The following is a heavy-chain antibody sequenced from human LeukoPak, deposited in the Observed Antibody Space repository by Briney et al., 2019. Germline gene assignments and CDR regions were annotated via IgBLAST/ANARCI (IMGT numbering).Heavy chain of an antibody. J-gene: IGHJ6*03. D-gene: IGHD6-13*01. CDR1: EFTFVRYA. V-gene: IGHV3-48*04. Sequence: GGSLRHSCAASEFTFVRYAMNWVRQAPGKGLEWVSYISSSSFKIGYADSVKGRLTISRDNSKNSLYLQMDSLRVEDTAVYYCVRDPSYGSSWYYYMDVWGKGTTVTVSS. CDR2: ISSSSFKI. CDR3: VRDPSYGSSWYYYMDV.